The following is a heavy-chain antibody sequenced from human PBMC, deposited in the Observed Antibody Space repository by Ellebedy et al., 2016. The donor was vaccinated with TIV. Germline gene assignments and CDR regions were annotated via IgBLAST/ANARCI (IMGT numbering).Heavy chain of an antibody. J-gene: IGHJ4*02. Sequence: MPSETLSLTCTVSGGSITIYYYNWIRQPPGKGLEWVGFLSYNGSTNCNPSLKSRVTMSIDPSKNQFSLRLNSVTAADTAVYYCARLPGRSSDAYYFDSWGQGTLVTVSS. CDR3: ARLPGRSSDAYYFDS. D-gene: IGHD3-16*01. CDR2: LSYNGST. V-gene: IGHV4-59*08. CDR1: GGSITIYY.